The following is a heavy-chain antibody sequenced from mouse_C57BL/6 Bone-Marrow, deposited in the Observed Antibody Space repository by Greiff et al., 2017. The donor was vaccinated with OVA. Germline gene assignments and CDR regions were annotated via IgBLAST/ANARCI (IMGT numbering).Heavy chain of an antibody. CDR3: AKIYYYGNPYAMDY. CDR2: IWRGGST. J-gene: IGHJ4*01. D-gene: IGHD2-1*01. V-gene: IGHV2-5*01. Sequence: QVHVKQSGPGLVQPSQSLSITCTVSGFSLTSYGVHWVRQSPGKGLEWLGVIWRGGSTDYNAAFMSRLSITKDNSKSQVFFKMTSLQANDTAIYNCAKIYYYGNPYAMDYWGQGTSVTVSS. CDR1: GFSLTSYG.